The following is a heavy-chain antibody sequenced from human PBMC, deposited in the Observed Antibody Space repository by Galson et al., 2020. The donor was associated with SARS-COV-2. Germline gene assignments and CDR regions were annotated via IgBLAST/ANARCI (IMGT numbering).Heavy chain of an antibody. D-gene: IGHD2-15*01. CDR3: ARQQERWLLGAFDI. CDR1: GGSISSYY. CDR2: IYYSGST. V-gene: IGHV4-59*08. Sequence: ETSETLSLTCTVSGGSISSYYWSWIRQPPGKGLEWIGYIYYSGSTNYNPSLKSRVTISVDTSKNQFSLKLSSVTAADTAVYYCARQQERWLLGAFDIWGQGTMVTVSS. J-gene: IGHJ3*02.